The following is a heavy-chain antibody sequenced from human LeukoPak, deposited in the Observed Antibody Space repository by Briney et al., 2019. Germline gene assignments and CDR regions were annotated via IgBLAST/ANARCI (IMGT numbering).Heavy chain of an antibody. V-gene: IGHV4-59*12. CDR1: NGPINTYP. CDR3: ARAPEYGLYHFVY. J-gene: IGHJ4*02. D-gene: IGHD1-14*01. CDR2: IYYSGST. Sequence: SETLSLTCTVSNGPINTYPWSWIRQPPGKGLEWIGNIYYSGSTYYNPSLKSRVSISVDTSKNQFSLKLTSVTAADTAVYYCARAPEYGLYHFVYWGKGTLVTVSS.